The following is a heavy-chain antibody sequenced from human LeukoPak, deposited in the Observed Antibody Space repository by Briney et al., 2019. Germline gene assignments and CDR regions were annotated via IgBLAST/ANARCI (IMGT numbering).Heavy chain of an antibody. CDR2: FDPEDGET. CDR3: ATDGGTMVRGVITPFDY. D-gene: IGHD3-10*01. Sequence: ASVKVSCKVSGYTLTELSMHWVRQAPGKGLEWMGGFDPEDGETIYAQKFQGRVTMTEDTSTDTAYMELSSLRSEDTAVYYCATDGGTMVRGVITPFDYWGQGTLVTVSS. V-gene: IGHV1-24*01. CDR1: GYTLTELS. J-gene: IGHJ4*02.